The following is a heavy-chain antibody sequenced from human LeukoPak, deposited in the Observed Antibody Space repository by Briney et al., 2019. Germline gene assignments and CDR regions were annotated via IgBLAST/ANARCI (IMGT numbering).Heavy chain of an antibody. Sequence: SETLSLTCTVSGGSISSYYWSWIRQPPGKGLEWIGYIYYSGSTNYNPSLKSRVTISVDTSKNQFSLKLSSVTAADTAVYYCARHLGRDTALYYYYGMDVWGQGTTVTVSS. CDR1: GGSISSYY. J-gene: IGHJ6*02. CDR3: ARHLGRDTALYYYYGMDV. CDR2: IYYSGST. D-gene: IGHD5-18*01. V-gene: IGHV4-59*08.